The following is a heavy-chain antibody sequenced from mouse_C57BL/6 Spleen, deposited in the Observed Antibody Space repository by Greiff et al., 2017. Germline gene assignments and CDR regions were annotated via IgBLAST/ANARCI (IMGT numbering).Heavy chain of an antibody. D-gene: IGHD2-3*01. CDR1: GFNIKDDY. V-gene: IGHV14-4*01. J-gene: IGHJ3*01. Sequence: VQLKQSGAELVRPGASVKLSCTASGFNIKDDYMHWVKQRPEQGLEWIGWIDPENGDTEYASKVQGKATITADTSSNTAYLQLSSLTYEDTVVYYCSQGLLRGWFAYWGQGTLVTVSA. CDR3: SQGLLRGWFAY. CDR2: IDPENGDT.